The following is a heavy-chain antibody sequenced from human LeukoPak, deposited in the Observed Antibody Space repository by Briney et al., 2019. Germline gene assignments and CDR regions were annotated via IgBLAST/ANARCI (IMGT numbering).Heavy chain of an antibody. CDR1: GGSISSYY. V-gene: IGHV4-4*07. CDR2: IYSSGST. Sequence: SETLSLTCTVSGGSISSYYWSWTRQPAGKGLEWIGRIYSSGSTNYNPSLKSRATMSVDTSKNQFSLKLSSVTAADTAVYYCAREGDGYKREIEYWGQGTLVTVSS. CDR3: AREGDGYKREIEY. D-gene: IGHD5-24*01. J-gene: IGHJ4*02.